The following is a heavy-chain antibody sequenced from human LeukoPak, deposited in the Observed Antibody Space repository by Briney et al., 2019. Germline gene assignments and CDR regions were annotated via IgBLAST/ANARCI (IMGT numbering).Heavy chain of an antibody. J-gene: IGHJ4*02. V-gene: IGHV4-61*02. CDR1: GDSISSGDYY. CDR3: ARDGLYDYVWGSYRPFDY. CDR2: ISSSGST. D-gene: IGHD3-16*02. Sequence: SETLSLTCTVSGDSISSGDYYWSWIRQPAGKGLEWIGRISSSGSTNYNPSLKSRVTISVDTSKNQFSLKLSSVTAADTAVYYCARDGLYDYVWGSYRPFDYWGQGTLVTVSS.